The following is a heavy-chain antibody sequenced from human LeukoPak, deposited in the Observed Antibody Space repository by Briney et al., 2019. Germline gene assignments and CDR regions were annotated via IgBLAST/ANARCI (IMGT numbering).Heavy chain of an antibody. D-gene: IGHD3/OR15-3a*01. V-gene: IGHV3-7*01. Sequence: PGGSLRLSCAASGFTFSSYAMSWVRQAPGKGLEWVANIKQDGSEKYYVDSVKGRFTISRDNAKNSLYLQMNSLRAEDTAVYYCARAPWTYGWGQGTLVTVSS. CDR3: ARAPWTYG. CDR2: IKQDGSEK. J-gene: IGHJ4*02. CDR1: GFTFSSYA.